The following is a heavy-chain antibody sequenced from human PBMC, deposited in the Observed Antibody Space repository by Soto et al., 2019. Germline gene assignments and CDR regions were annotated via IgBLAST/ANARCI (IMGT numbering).Heavy chain of an antibody. V-gene: IGHV4-34*01. CDR3: ARAEYTYNYRGHDF. CDR1: GGSFRGYY. J-gene: IGHJ4*02. D-gene: IGHD5-12*01. CDR2: IDHIAYS. Sequence: SETLSLTCAVYGGSFRGYYWTWIRQPPGKGLEWIGEIDHIAYSNNNPSLRSRVSISVDTSKNQFSLQLTSVTAADTAVYYCARAEYTYNYRGHDFWGQGTLVTVPQ.